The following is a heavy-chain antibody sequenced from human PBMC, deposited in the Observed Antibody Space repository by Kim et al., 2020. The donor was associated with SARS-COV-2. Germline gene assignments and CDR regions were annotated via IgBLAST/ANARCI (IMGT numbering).Heavy chain of an antibody. Sequence: KTEYSQKFQGRVTITRDTTANTAYMELRRLTTKDTAIYYCARDMDPTVYDYWGQGTLVTVSS. J-gene: IGHJ4*02. D-gene: IGHD4-4*01. CDR2: KT. CDR3: ARDMDPTVYDY. V-gene: IGHV1-3*01.